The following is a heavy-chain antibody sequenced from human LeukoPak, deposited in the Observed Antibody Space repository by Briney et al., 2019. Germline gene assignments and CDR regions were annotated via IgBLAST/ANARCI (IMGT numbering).Heavy chain of an antibody. CDR2: ISGSGGST. J-gene: IGHJ4*02. D-gene: IGHD6-13*01. Sequence: PGGSLRLSCAASGFTFSSSAMSWVRQAPGKGLESLSAISGSGGSTYYADSVKGRFTISRDNSKNTLYLQTNSLRAEDTAVYYCARDGRSSSWRPPDFDYWGQGTLVTVSS. V-gene: IGHV3-23*01. CDR3: ARDGRSSSWRPPDFDY. CDR1: GFTFSSSA.